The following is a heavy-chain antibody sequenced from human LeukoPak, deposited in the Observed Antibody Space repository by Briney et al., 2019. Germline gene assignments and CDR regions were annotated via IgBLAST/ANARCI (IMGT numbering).Heavy chain of an antibody. J-gene: IGHJ6*03. CDR2: INHSGST. CDR1: GGSFSGYY. V-gene: IGHV4-34*01. Sequence: SETLSLTCAVYGGSFSGYYWSWIRQPPGKGREWMGEINHSGSTNYNPSLKSRVPISVDTSKNPFSLKLSSVTAADTAVYYCARGGFFYYYYYYTDVWGKGPTVTLSS. CDR3: ARGGFFYYYYYYTDV. D-gene: IGHD2-15*01.